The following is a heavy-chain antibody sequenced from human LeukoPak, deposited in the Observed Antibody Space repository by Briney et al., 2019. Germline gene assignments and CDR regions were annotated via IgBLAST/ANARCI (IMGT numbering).Heavy chain of an antibody. V-gene: IGHV3-64D*09. J-gene: IGHJ4*02. CDR1: GFNFSNHA. Sequence: SGGSLRLSCSASGFNFSNHAMHWVRQVPGKGLEYVSHISTDGDRTSYPDSVKARFTISRDNSKNILYLQMRSLKAEDTALYYWVTHMGVVRRTDYWGQGTQVTVS. D-gene: IGHD2-15*01. CDR3: VTHMGVVRRTDY. CDR2: ISTDGDRT.